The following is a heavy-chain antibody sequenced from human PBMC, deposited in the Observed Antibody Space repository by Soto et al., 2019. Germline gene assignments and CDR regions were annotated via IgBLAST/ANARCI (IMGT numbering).Heavy chain of an antibody. CDR1: GDSISRGDYY. Sequence: SETLSLTCTVSGDSISRGDYYWSWIRQPPGKGLEWIGYIYYTGSTYYNPSLKSRLTISVVTSKNQLSLRLSSVTAADTAVYYRERDFDHTSGYYGALGYWGQGALVTVSS. J-gene: IGHJ4*02. CDR2: IYYTGST. V-gene: IGHV4-30-4*01. D-gene: IGHD3-3*01. CDR3: ERDFDHTSGYYGALGY.